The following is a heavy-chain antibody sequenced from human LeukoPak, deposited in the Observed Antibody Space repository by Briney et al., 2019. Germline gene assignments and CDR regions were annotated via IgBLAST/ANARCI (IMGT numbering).Heavy chain of an antibody. CDR3: ARDVWTYSGEAFDY. V-gene: IGHV3-7*01. CDR2: IKGDGSVK. Sequence: GGSLRLSCAASGITFNDNWMSWVRQAPGKGLEWVANIKGDGSVKYYVDSVKGRFSISRDNAKSSLYLQMSSLRAEDTAVYYCARDVWTYSGEAFDYWGQGALVTVSS. D-gene: IGHD5-12*01. CDR1: GITFNDNW. J-gene: IGHJ4*02.